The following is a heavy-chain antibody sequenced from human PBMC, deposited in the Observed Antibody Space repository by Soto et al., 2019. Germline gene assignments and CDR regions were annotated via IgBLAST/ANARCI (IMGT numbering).Heavy chain of an antibody. D-gene: IGHD1-20*01. CDR2: IWSDGNNR. V-gene: IGHV3-33*01. J-gene: IGHJ4*02. CDR3: ARDSIRVPADFDY. Sequence: PGGSLRLSCAASGFTFTNYGFHCVRQAPGKGLEWVAAIWSDGNNRYNGGAVEGRFTISKDNSKNMLYLQMNDLRVEDTALYYCARDSIRVPADFDYWGQGTLVTVSS. CDR1: GFTFTNYG.